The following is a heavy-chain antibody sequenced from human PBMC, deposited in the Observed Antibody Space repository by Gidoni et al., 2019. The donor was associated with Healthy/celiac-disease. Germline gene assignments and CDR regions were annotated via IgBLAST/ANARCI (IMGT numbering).Heavy chain of an antibody. CDR2: ISGSGGST. CDR3: AKGLPEAIFGVVIIGPLDY. CDR1: GFTFSSYA. J-gene: IGHJ4*02. Sequence: EVQLLESGGGLVQPGGSLRLSCAASGFTFSSYAMSWVRQAPGKGLEWVSAISGSGGSTYYADSVKGRFTISRDNSKNTLYLQMNSLRAEDTAVYYCAKGLPEAIFGVVIIGPLDYWGQGTLVTVSS. D-gene: IGHD3-3*01. V-gene: IGHV3-23*01.